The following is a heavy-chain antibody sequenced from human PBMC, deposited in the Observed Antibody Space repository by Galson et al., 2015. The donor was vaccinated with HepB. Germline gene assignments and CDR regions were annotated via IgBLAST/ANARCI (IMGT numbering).Heavy chain of an antibody. Sequence: SLRLSCAASGFTFSSYGMHWVRQAPGKGLEWVAVIWYDGSNKYYADSVKGRFTISRDNSKNTPYLQMNSLRAEDTAVYYCAKGAGALLRFLEWLFHFDYWGQGTLVTVSS. CDR1: GFTFSSYG. D-gene: IGHD3-3*01. CDR3: AKGAGALLRFLEWLFHFDY. CDR2: IWYDGSNK. J-gene: IGHJ4*02. V-gene: IGHV3-33*06.